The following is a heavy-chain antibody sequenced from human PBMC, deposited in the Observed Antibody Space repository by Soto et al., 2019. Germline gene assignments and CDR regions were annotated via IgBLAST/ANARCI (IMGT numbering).Heavy chain of an antibody. CDR2: ISYDGSNK. Sequence: QVQLVESGGGVVQPGRSLRLSCAASGFTFSSYGMHWVRQAPGKGLEWVAVISYDGSNKYYADSVKGRFTISRDNSKNTLYLQMNSLRAEDTAVYYCAKAPSSDYYGMDVWGQGTTVTVSS. CDR1: GFTFSSYG. D-gene: IGHD6-19*01. V-gene: IGHV3-30*18. CDR3: AKAPSSDYYGMDV. J-gene: IGHJ6*02.